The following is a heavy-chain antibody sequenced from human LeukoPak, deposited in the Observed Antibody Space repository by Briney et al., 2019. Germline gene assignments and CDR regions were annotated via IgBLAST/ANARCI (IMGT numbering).Heavy chain of an antibody. J-gene: IGHJ6*03. V-gene: IGHV4-39*07. D-gene: IGHD6-13*01. CDR3: ARADYSSTWSHDYYYMDV. CDR1: GVSISSSNSY. Sequence: SETLSLTCTVSGVSISSSNSYWGWIRQPPGKGLEWIGSIYHSGSTYYNPSLKSRVTISVDTSKNQFSLKLSSVTAADTAVYYCARADYSSTWSHDYYYMDVWGKGTTVTVSS. CDR2: IYHSGST.